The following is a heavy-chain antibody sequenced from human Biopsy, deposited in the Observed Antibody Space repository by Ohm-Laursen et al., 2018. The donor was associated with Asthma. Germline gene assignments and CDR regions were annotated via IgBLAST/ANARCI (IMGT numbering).Heavy chain of an antibody. V-gene: IGHV1-69*13. D-gene: IGHD3-10*01. CDR2: TIPIFGTA. CDR1: GGTFSSYA. J-gene: IGHJ6*02. Sequence: ASVKVSCKASGGTFSSYAISRVRQAPGQGLEWMGGTIPIFGTANYAQKFQGRVTITADESTSTAYMELSSLRSEDTAVYYCAESDYYGSGYYYGMDVWGQGTTVTVSS. CDR3: AESDYYGSGYYYGMDV.